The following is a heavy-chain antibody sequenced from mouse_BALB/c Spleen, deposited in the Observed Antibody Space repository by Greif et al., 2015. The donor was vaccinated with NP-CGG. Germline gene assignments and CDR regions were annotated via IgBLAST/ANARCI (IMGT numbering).Heavy chain of an antibody. CDR2: IRNKANGYTT. Sequence: EVQLVESGGGLVQPGGSLRLSCATSGFTFTDYYMSWVRQPPGKALEWLGFIRNKANGYTTEYSASVKGRFTISRDNSQSILYLQMNTLRAEDSATYYCARSYGNYRAWFAYWGQGTLVTVSA. CDR3: ARSYGNYRAWFAY. CDR1: GFTFTDYY. J-gene: IGHJ3*01. V-gene: IGHV7-3*02. D-gene: IGHD2-1*01.